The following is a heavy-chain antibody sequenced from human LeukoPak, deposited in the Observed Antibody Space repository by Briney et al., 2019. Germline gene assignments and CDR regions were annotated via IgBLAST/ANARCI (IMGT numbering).Heavy chain of an antibody. CDR3: ASVDTAMGPFDY. J-gene: IGHJ4*02. CDR1: GYTFTSYY. V-gene: IGHV1-46*01. CDR2: INPGGGST. Sequence: ASVKVSCKASGYTFTSYYMHWVRQAPGQGLEWMGIINPGGGSTSYAQKFQGRVTMTRDTSTSTVYMELSSLRSEDTAVYYCASVDTAMGPFDYWGQGTLVTVSS. D-gene: IGHD5-18*01.